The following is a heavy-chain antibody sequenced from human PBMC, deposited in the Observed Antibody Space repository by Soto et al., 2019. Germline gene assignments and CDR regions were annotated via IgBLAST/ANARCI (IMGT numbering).Heavy chain of an antibody. D-gene: IGHD2-2*01. V-gene: IGHV1-69*01. CDR1: GGTFSSYA. Sequence: QVQLVQSGAEVKKPGSSVKVSCKASGGTFSSYAISWVRQAPGQGLEWMGGIIPISGTANYAQKFQGRVTITADESTSTAYMELSSLRSEDTAVYYCARSQGSSTSLEIYSYYHYGMDVWAQGTTVTVSS. J-gene: IGHJ6*02. CDR3: ARSQGSSTSLEIYSYYHYGMDV. CDR2: IIPISGTA.